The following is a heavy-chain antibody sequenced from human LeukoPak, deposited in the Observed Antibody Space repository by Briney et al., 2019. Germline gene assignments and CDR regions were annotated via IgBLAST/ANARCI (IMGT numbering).Heavy chain of an antibody. D-gene: IGHD2-2*01. V-gene: IGHV3-11*05. J-gene: IGHJ4*02. CDR2: ISSSSSYT. CDR1: GFTLSDYY. CDR3: ARVILPAAIDC. Sequence: GGSLRLSCAASGFTLSDYYMSWIRQAPGKGLEWVSHISSSSSYTKDGDSVKGRFTISRDSAKNSLYLQMNSLRAEDTAVYYCARVILPAAIDCWGQGTLVIVSS.